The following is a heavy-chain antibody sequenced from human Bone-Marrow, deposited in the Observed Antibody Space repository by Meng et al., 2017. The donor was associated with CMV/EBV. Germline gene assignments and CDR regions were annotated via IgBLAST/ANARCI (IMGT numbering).Heavy chain of an antibody. J-gene: IGHJ4*02. V-gene: IGHV3-11*01. CDR1: GFTFSDYY. CDR3: ARGIVKSSYYGSSGYYHLHY. Sequence: GGSLRLSCAASGFTFSDYYMSWIRQAPGKGLEWVSYISSSGSTIYYADSVKGRFTISRDNAKNSLYLQMNSLRAEDTAVYFCARGIVKSSYYGSSGYYHLHYWGQGTLVTVSS. D-gene: IGHD3-22*01. CDR2: ISSSGSTI.